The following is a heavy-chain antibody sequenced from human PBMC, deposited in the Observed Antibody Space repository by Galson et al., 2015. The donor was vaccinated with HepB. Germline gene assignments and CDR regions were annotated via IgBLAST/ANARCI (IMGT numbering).Heavy chain of an antibody. D-gene: IGHD6-19*01. J-gene: IGHJ4*02. V-gene: IGHV3-66*01. CDR3: ASAPSNGGNAGGY. Sequence: SLRLSCAVSGFTVSNNYMSWARQVPGKGLEWVSVIYSGGSTYYTDSVKGRFTTSRDNSKNTLYLQLNSLRVEDTAVYYCASAPSNGGNAGGYWGQGTLVTVSS. CDR2: IYSGGST. CDR1: GFTVSNNY.